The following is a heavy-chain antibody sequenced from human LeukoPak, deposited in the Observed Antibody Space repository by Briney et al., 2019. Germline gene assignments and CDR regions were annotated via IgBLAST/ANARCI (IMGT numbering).Heavy chain of an antibody. Sequence: PGGSLRLSCAASGFSFSIYAMNWVRQAPGKGLQWIAAVSASGGGTYYADSVKGRFTISRDNAKNSLYLQMNSLRAEDTAVYYCAREGSGSYFDYWGQGTLVTVSS. CDR3: AREGSGSYFDY. CDR2: VSASGGGT. V-gene: IGHV3-23*01. CDR1: GFSFSIYA. D-gene: IGHD1-26*01. J-gene: IGHJ4*02.